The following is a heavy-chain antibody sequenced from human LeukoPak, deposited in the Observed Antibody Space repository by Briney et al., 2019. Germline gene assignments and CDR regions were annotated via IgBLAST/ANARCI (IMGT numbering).Heavy chain of an antibody. V-gene: IGHV3-33*08. CDR3: ARGGSRYYYDSSGYLLDY. J-gene: IGHJ4*02. D-gene: IGHD3-22*01. CDR1: GFTFSSYS. CDR2: IWYDGSNK. Sequence: GGSLRLSCAASGFTFSSYSMNWVRQAPGKGLEWVAVIWYDGSNKYYADSVKGRFTISRDNSKSTLYLQMNSLRAEDTAVYYCARGGSRYYYDSSGYLLDYWGQGTLVTVSS.